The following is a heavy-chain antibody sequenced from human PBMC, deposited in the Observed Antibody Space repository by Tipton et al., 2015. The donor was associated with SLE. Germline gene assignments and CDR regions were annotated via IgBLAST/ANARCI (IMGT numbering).Heavy chain of an antibody. J-gene: IGHJ4*02. CDR3: ARGSVVADDF. CDR2: IHYNRDT. D-gene: IGHD2-15*01. CDR1: GDSINSHY. Sequence: LRLSCTVSGDSINSHYWNWIRQTPGKGLEWIGYIHYNRDTNYHPSLKSRVTISVDTSKNQLSLKLTSVTAADTAVYYCARGSVVADDFWGQGTLVTVSS. V-gene: IGHV4-59*11.